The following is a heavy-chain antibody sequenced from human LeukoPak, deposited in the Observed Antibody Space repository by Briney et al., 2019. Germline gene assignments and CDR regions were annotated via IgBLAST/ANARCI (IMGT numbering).Heavy chain of an antibody. CDR3: ARGGLRPKWRRYFDY. CDR1: GFTFSSYG. J-gene: IGHJ4*02. Sequence: GGSLRLSCAASGFTFSSYGMHWVRQAPGKGLEWVAVIWYDGSNKYYADSVKGRFTISRDNSKNTLDLQMNSLRDEDAAVYYCARGGLRPKWRRYFDYWGQGTLATVSS. V-gene: IGHV3-33*01. D-gene: IGHD5-12*01. CDR2: IWYDGSNK.